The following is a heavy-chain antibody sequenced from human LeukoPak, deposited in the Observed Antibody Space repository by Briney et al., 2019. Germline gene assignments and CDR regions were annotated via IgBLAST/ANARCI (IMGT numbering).Heavy chain of an antibody. D-gene: IGHD6-13*01. CDR1: GFTFSNYW. V-gene: IGHV3-7*01. J-gene: IGHJ5*02. Sequence: GGSLRLSCAASGFTFSNYWMSWVRQAPGKGLEWVANIKQDGSEKYYVDSVYGRFTISRDNAKNSLYLQVNSLRAEDTAVYYCAREISSWYRTEGRFDPWGQGTLVTVSS. CDR3: AREISSWYRTEGRFDP. CDR2: IKQDGSEK.